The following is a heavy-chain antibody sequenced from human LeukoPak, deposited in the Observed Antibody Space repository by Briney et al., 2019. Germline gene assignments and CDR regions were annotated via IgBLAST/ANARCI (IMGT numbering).Heavy chain of an antibody. J-gene: IGHJ4*02. CDR3: VKDLLAVAGTH. CDR2: ISSNGGST. Sequence: PGGSLRLSCSASGFTFSNYGMHWVRQAPGKGLEYVSAISSNGGSTYYADSVKGRFTISRDNSKNTLYLQMSSLRADDTAVYYCVKDLLAVAGTHWGQGTLVTVS. V-gene: IGHV3-64D*06. CDR1: GFTFSNYG. D-gene: IGHD6-19*01.